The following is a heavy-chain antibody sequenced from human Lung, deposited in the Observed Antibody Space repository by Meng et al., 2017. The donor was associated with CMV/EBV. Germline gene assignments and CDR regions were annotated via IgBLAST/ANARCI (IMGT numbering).Heavy chain of an antibody. V-gene: IGHV4-34*01. CDR3: ARGGGYCSGTSCYNDY. D-gene: IGHD2-2*02. J-gene: IGHJ4*02. Sequence: GSLRLXCAVYGGSFSGYYWTWIRQPPRKGLEWIGEIDHSGSTNYNPSLKSRVTISVDTSKSQFSLRLSSVTAADTAIYYCARGGGYCSGTSCYNDYWGQGXLVTVPQ. CDR2: IDHSGST. CDR1: GGSFSGYY.